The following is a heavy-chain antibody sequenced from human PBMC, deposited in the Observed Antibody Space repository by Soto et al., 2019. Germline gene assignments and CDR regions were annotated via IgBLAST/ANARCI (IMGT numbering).Heavy chain of an antibody. D-gene: IGHD1-7*01. CDR2: IYYSGST. Sequence: PSGSMALTCTACGGRVNIWRYDLSWIRQPPGKGLEWIGYIYYSGSTNYNPSLKSRVTISVDTSKNQFSLKLSSVTAADTAVYYCARDNYNWNSCFGYWGQRPLGTVSS. V-gene: IGHV4-61*01. CDR1: GGRVNIWRYD. CDR3: ARDNYNWNSCFGY. J-gene: IGHJ4*02.